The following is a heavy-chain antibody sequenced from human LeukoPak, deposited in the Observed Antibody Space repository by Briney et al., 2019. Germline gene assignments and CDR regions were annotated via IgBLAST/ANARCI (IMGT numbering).Heavy chain of an antibody. Sequence: GGSLRLSCAASGFTFSSYSMNWVRQAPGKGLEWVSSISSSSSYIYYADAVKGRFTISRDNDKNSLYLQVNSLRGEDTAVYYCARARVIAVAGTYALGFDYWGQGTLVTVSS. CDR2: ISSSSSYI. V-gene: IGHV3-21*01. J-gene: IGHJ4*02. CDR3: ARARVIAVAGTYALGFDY. CDR1: GFTFSSYS. D-gene: IGHD6-19*01.